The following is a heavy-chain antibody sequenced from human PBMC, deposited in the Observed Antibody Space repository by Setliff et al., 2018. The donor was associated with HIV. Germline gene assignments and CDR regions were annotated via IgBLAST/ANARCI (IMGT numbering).Heavy chain of an antibody. D-gene: IGHD1-26*01. J-gene: IGHJ4*02. CDR3: ARVPHRVVGTTTLLYHFDY. CDR1: GGSIRSHY. V-gene: IGHV4-59*08. CDR2: IYYSGST. Sequence: SETLSLTCTVSGGSIRSHYWSWIREPPGKGLEWIGYIYYSGSTNYNPSLKSRVTISVDTTTNQVSLQVNSVTAVDTAVYYCARVPHRVVGTTTLLYHFDYWGLGTLVTVSS.